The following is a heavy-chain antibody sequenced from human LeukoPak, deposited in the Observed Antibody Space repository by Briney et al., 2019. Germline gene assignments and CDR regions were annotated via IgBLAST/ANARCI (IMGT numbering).Heavy chain of an antibody. D-gene: IGHD3-3*01. CDR3: ARVGYDFWSGYLNWFDP. CDR1: GYTFTGYY. Sequence: ASVTVSCKASGYTFTGYYMHWVRQAPGQGLEWMGWINPNSGGTNYAQKFQGRVTMTRDTSISTAYMELSRLRSDDTAVYYCARVGYDFWSGYLNWFDPWGQGTLVTVSS. V-gene: IGHV1-2*02. CDR2: INPNSGGT. J-gene: IGHJ5*02.